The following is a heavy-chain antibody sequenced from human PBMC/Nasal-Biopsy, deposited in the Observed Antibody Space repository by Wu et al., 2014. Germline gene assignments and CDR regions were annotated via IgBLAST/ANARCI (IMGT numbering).Heavy chain of an antibody. CDR3: VKDFTGPFDD. D-gene: IGHD1-14*01. V-gene: IGHV3-74*01. J-gene: IGHJ4*02. CDR2: INEDGRIT. Sequence: AASGFALNNYWMHWVRQVPGKGLVWVSRINEDGRITNFAESVRGRFTIYRDIAKNTLYLQMNGLRAGDTAMYYCVKDFTGPFDDWGQGTLVTVSS. CDR1: GFALNNYW.